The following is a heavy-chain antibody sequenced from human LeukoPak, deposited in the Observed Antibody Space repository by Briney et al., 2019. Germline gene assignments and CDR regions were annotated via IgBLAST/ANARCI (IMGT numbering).Heavy chain of an antibody. CDR2: MFYSGTT. V-gene: IGHV4-39*01. Sequence: SETLSLTCTVSGGSIGSSSYYWGWIRQPPGKGLEWIGSMFYSGTTYYNQSLKSRVTISVDTSKSQLSLKLTSVTAADMAVYYCARSVDLSSYYFDHWGQGILVTISS. CDR3: ARSVDLSSYYFDH. CDR1: GGSIGSSSYY. D-gene: IGHD3-16*02. J-gene: IGHJ4*02.